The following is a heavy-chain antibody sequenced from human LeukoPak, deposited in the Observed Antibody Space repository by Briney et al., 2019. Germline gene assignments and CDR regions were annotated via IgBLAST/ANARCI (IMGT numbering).Heavy chain of an antibody. Sequence: GGSLRLSCAASGVTFSSYAMSWVRQAPRKGLEWVSAISGSGGSTYYADSVMGRFTISRDNSKNTLYLQMNSLRAEDTAVYYCAKGATSMVRGVTGFDYWGQGTLVTVSS. CDR1: GVTFSSYA. V-gene: IGHV3-23*01. D-gene: IGHD3-10*01. CDR2: ISGSGGST. CDR3: AKGATSMVRGVTGFDY. J-gene: IGHJ4*02.